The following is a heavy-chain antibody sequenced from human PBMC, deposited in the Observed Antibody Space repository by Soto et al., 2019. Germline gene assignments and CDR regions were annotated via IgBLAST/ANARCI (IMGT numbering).Heavy chain of an antibody. Sequence: QITLKESGPTLVKPTQTLTLTCTFSGFSLSTSGVGVGWIRQPPGKALEWLTFICCDDDKRNRPFLKSRQTITKDTSKNQRALTVTNMDPVDTATYYCAHQVGAGITDYFYSWGQGTLVTVSS. CDR3: AHQVGAGITDYFYS. CDR2: ICCDDDK. V-gene: IGHV2-5*02. J-gene: IGHJ5*01. D-gene: IGHD1-26*01. CDR1: GFSLSTSGVG.